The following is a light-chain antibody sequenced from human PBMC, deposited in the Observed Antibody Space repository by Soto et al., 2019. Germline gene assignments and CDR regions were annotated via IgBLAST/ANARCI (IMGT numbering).Light chain of an antibody. J-gene: IGKJ2*01. CDR3: QHRTNWPRT. Sequence: EIVLKQSPATLSLSPGERATLSCSASQRFGPFLAWYHQKPGQHPRLIMYDASNRSTGIPARFSGTVSGTDFALTISSVEPEDFAVYYCQHRTNWPRTCGQGTKLDIK. V-gene: IGKV3-11*01. CDR2: DAS. CDR1: QRFGPF.